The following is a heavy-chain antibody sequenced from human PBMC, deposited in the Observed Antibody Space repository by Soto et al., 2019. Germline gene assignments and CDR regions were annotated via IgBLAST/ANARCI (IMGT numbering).Heavy chain of an antibody. V-gene: IGHV1-69*06. CDR2: IIPLYGTV. Sequence: QEHLAQSGAEVKRPGSSVTVSCKASGGTFNSYGISWVRQAPGQGLEWMGVIIPLYGTVNYAQKFQGRVSITADKSTSTVYMELSGLRSEDTAVYYCARNGVAGMDFWGQGTLVTVSS. CDR1: GGTFNSYG. CDR3: ARNGVAGMDF. J-gene: IGHJ4*02. D-gene: IGHD3-3*01.